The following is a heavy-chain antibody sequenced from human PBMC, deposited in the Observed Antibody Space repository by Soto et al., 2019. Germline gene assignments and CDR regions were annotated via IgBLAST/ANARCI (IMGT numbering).Heavy chain of an antibody. D-gene: IGHD2-2*01. Sequence: DVQLVESGGGLVQPGGSLRLSCAASGLTFRNYGMNWVRQAPGKGLEWVSYISSSSISMFYADSVKGRFTISRDNAKKTLYQLKNRMRAEDDAADYCAAGPRCCSSTNSYDDYYYYYMDVWGKGTTVTVSS. CDR3: AAGPRCCSSTNSYDDYYYYYMDV. J-gene: IGHJ6*03. CDR2: ISSSSISM. V-gene: IGHV3-48*01. CDR1: GLTFRNYG.